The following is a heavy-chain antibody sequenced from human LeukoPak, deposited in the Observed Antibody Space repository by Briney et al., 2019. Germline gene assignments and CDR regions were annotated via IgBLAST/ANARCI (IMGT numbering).Heavy chain of an antibody. J-gene: IGHJ4*02. CDR1: GYTFTSYY. D-gene: IGHD2-15*01. CDR3: AREAPSPGDCSGGSCLQLVFDY. CDR2: INPSGGST. Sequence: ASVKVSCKASGYTFTSYYMHWVRQAPGQGLEWMGIINPSGGSTSYAQKFQGRVTMTRDTSTSTVYMELSSLRSEDTAVYYCAREAPSPGDCSGGSCLQLVFDYWGQGTLVTVSS. V-gene: IGHV1-46*01.